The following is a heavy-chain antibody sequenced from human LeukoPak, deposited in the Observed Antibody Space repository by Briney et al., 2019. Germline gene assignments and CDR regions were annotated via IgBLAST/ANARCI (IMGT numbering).Heavy chain of an antibody. CDR2: IYYSGRT. CDR3: ARAQWELLLDY. Sequence: SETLSLTCTVSYVSISDISYYWGWIRQPPGKGLEWIGSIYYSGRTYYNSSLKSRVTISVDTSKNQFSLKVTSVTAADTAVYYCARAQWELLLDYWGQGTLVTVSS. V-gene: IGHV4-39*07. J-gene: IGHJ4*02. D-gene: IGHD1-26*01. CDR1: YVSISDISYY.